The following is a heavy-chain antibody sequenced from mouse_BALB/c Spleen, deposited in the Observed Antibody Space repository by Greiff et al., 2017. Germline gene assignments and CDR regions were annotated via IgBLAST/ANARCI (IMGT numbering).Heavy chain of an antibody. CDR2: ISYSGST. V-gene: IGHV3-8*02. J-gene: IGHJ1*01. CDR1: GDSITSGY. D-gene: IGHD1-1*01. Sequence: VQLQQSGPSLVKPSQTLSLTCSVTGDSITSGYWNWIRKFPGNKLEYMGYISYSGSTYYNPSLKSRISITRDTSKNQYYLQLNSVTTEDTATYYCARSSITTVVPYWYFDVWGAGTTVTVSS. CDR3: ARSSITTVVPYWYFDV.